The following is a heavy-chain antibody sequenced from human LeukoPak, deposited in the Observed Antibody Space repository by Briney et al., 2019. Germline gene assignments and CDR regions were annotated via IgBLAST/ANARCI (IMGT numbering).Heavy chain of an antibody. CDR1: GFTFSSYE. Sequence: GGSLRLSCAASGFTFSSYEMNWVRQAPGKGLEWVSYISSSGSTIYYADSVKGRFTISRDNAKNSLYLQMNSLRAEDTAVYYCARDDCYDSSGYYSLNPYFDYWGQGTLVTVSS. J-gene: IGHJ4*02. CDR3: ARDDCYDSSGYYSLNPYFDY. D-gene: IGHD3-22*01. V-gene: IGHV3-48*03. CDR2: ISSSGSTI.